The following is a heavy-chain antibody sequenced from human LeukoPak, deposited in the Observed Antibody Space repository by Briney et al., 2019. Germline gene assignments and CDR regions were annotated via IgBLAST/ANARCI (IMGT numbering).Heavy chain of an antibody. J-gene: IGHJ4*02. CDR1: GFTFSSYS. V-gene: IGHV3-21*01. Sequence: GGSLRLSCAASGFTFSSYSMNWVRQAPGKGLEWVSSISSSSSYIYYADSVKGRFTISRDNAKNSLYLQMNSLRAEDTAVYYCASWAPRIAVPNDWGQGTLVTVSS. CDR3: ASWAPRIAVPND. CDR2: ISSSSSYI. D-gene: IGHD6-13*01.